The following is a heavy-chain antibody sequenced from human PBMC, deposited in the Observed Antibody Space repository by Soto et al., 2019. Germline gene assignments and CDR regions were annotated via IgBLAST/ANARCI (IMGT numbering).Heavy chain of an antibody. CDR1: GFTFSSYG. J-gene: IGHJ4*02. D-gene: IGHD2-21*02. CDR2: ISYDGSNK. Sequence: GGSLRLSCAASGFTFSSYGMHWVRQAPGKGLEWVAVISYDGSNKYYADSVKGRFTISRDNSKNTLYLQMNSLRAEDTAVYYCAKDGIGSIVVVTAILDYYFDYWGQGTLVTVSS. V-gene: IGHV3-30*18. CDR3: AKDGIGSIVVVTAILDYYFDY.